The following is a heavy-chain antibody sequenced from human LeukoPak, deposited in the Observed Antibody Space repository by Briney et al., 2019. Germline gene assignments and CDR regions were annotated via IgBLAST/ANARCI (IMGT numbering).Heavy chain of an antibody. D-gene: IGHD6-19*01. CDR3: AREPIAVAGTNFDY. Sequence: SETLSLTCTVSAGSLSSSSYYWGWIREPPGKGLEWIGSIYYSGSTYYQPSLKRRVTISVDTSKNQFSLKLSSVTAAETAVYYCAREPIAVAGTNFDYWGQGTLVTVSS. J-gene: IGHJ4*02. CDR2: IYYSGST. V-gene: IGHV4-39*07. CDR1: AGSLSSSSYY.